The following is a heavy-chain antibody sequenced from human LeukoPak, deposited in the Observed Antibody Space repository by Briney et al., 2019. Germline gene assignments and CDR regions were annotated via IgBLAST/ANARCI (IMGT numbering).Heavy chain of an antibody. J-gene: IGHJ4*02. V-gene: IGHV3-23*01. D-gene: IGHD2-15*01. CDR3: AKAGAVVVVAAKYFDY. CDR2: ISGSGGST. Sequence: GGSLRLSCAPSGFTFSSYSMNWVRQAPGKGLEWVSAISGSGGSTYYADSVKGRFTISRDNSKNTLYLQMNSLRAEDTAVYYCAKAGAVVVVAAKYFDYWGQGTLVTVSS. CDR1: GFTFSSYS.